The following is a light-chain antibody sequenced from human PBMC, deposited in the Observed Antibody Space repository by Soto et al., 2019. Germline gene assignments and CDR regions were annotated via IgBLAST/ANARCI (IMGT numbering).Light chain of an antibody. V-gene: IGLV2-14*01. CDR3: SSYTNSSTVL. CDR2: EVS. J-gene: IGLJ2*01. CDR1: SSDVGGYNY. Sequence: QSALTQPASVSGSPGQSITISCTGTSSDVGGYNYVSWYQQYPGKAPRLVIYEVSHRPSGVSNRFSGSTSGNTASLSVSGHQAEDEDDYFCSSYTNSSTVLFGGGTKLTVL.